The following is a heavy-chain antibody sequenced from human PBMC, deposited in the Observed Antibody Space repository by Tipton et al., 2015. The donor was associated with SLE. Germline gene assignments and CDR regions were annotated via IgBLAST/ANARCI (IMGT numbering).Heavy chain of an antibody. CDR2: INHSGST. CDR3: ARVAGIAAAGYFDY. Sequence: TLSLTCTVSGGSISSGGYYWSWIRQHPGKGLEWIGEINHSGSTNYNPSLKSRVTISVDTSKNQFSLKLSSVTAADTAVYYCARVAGIAAAGYFDYWGQGTLVTVSS. V-gene: IGHV4-31*03. CDR1: GGSISSGGYY. J-gene: IGHJ4*02. D-gene: IGHD6-13*01.